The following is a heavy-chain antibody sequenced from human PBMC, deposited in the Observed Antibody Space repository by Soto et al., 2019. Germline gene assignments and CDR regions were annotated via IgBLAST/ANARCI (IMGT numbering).Heavy chain of an antibody. CDR3: ARDAYYYDSSDPGAFDL. V-gene: IGHV1-69*01. J-gene: IGHJ3*01. CDR1: GGTFSSYA. D-gene: IGHD3-22*01. CDR2: IIPIFGTA. Sequence: QVQLVQSGAEVKKPGSSVKVSCKASGGTFSSYAISWVRQAPGQGLEWMGGIIPIFGTANYAQKFQGRVTIAEDESTSTAYMELSSLRSEDTAVYYCARDAYYYDSSDPGAFDLWGQGTMVTVSS.